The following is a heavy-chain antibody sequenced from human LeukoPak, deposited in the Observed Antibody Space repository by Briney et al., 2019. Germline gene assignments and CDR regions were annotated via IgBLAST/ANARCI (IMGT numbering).Heavy chain of an antibody. CDR3: ARGMYCSSTSCFGNWFDP. J-gene: IGHJ5*02. CDR2: IYPGDSDT. CDR1: GYSFTGYW. Sequence: GESLKISCKGSGYSFTGYWIGWVRQMPGKGLEWMGIIYPGDSDTRYSPSFQGQVTISADKSISTAYLQWSSLKASDTAMYYCARGMYCSSTSCFGNWFDPWGQGTLVTVSS. D-gene: IGHD2-2*01. V-gene: IGHV5-51*01.